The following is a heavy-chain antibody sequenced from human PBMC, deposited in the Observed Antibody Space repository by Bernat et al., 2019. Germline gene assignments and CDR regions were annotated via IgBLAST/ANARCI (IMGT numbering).Heavy chain of an antibody. V-gene: IGHV3-64*01. D-gene: IGHD6-6*01. Sequence: EVQLVESGGGLVQPGGSLRLSCAASGFTFSSYAMHWVRQAPGKGLEYVSAISSNGGSTYYANSVKGRFTISRDNSKNTLYLQMGSLRAEDMAVYYCARSSSSYYYYMDVWGKGTTVTVSS. J-gene: IGHJ6*03. CDR1: GFTFSSYA. CDR2: ISSNGGST. CDR3: ARSSSSYYYYMDV.